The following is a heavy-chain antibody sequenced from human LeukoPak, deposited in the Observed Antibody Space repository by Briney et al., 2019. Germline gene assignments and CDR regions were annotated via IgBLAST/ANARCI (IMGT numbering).Heavy chain of an antibody. D-gene: IGHD3-16*01. V-gene: IGHV4-39*07. CDR1: GGSISSSSYY. Sequence: SETLSLTCTVSGGSISSSSYYWGWIRQPPGKGLEWIGSVYYSGSTYYNPSLKSRVTISVDTSKNQFSLKLSSVTAADTAVYYCARDRGSWGIDYWGQGTLVTVS. J-gene: IGHJ4*02. CDR3: ARDRGSWGIDY. CDR2: VYYSGST.